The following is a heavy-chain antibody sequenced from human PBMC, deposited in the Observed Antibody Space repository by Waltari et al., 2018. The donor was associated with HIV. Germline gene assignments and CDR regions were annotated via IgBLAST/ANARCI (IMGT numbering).Heavy chain of an antibody. CDR3: AREMATVYVDY. J-gene: IGHJ4*02. CDR1: GFNFNLFT. V-gene: IGHV3-21*02. Sequence: EVRLVESGGGLVKPGGSLTLSCTASGFNFNLFTMTWVRLAPGKGLWWVASISRASYHLYYSDAVKGRFTVSRDNAKNSLLLHLSTLRAEDTAVYYCAREMATVYVDYWGQGTLVTVSP. CDR2: ISRASYHL. D-gene: IGHD5-12*01.